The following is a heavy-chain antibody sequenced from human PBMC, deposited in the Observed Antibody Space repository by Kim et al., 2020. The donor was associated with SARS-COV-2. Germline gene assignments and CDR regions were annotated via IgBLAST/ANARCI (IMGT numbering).Heavy chain of an antibody. CDR3: AGCSGGSCWASYGMDV. J-gene: IGHJ6*02. CDR2: ISSNGGST. Sequence: GGSLRLSCAASGFTFSSYAMHWVRQAPGKGLEYVSAISSNGGSTYYANSVKGRFTISRDNSKNTLYLQMGSLRAEDMAVYYCAGCSGGSCWASYGMDVWGQGTTVTVSS. V-gene: IGHV3-64*01. CDR1: GFTFSSYA. D-gene: IGHD2-15*01.